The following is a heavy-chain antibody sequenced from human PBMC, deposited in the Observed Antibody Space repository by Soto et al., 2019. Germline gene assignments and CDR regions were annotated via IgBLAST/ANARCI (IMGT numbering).Heavy chain of an antibody. CDR1: GYTFTSYA. V-gene: IGHV1-69*13. CDR3: ARDDYGDYDP. CDR2: IIPIFGTA. Sequence: GASVKVSCKASGYTFTSYAMHWVRQAPGQRLEWMGGIIPIFGTANYAQKFQGRVTITADESTSTAYMELSSLRSEDTAVYYCARDDYGDYDPWGQGTLVTVSS. D-gene: IGHD4-17*01. J-gene: IGHJ5*02.